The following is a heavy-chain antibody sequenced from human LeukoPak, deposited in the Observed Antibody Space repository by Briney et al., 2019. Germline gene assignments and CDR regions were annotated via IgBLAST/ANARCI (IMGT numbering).Heavy chain of an antibody. Sequence: PGGSLRLSCAASGFTFDDYGMSWVRQAPGKGLEWVSGINWNGGSTGYADSVKGRFTISRDNSKNTLFLEMSNLRPEDTAVYYCARPGHGNYGPVGYWGQGTLVTVSS. CDR2: INWNGGST. CDR1: GFTFDDYG. V-gene: IGHV3-20*04. D-gene: IGHD3-22*01. CDR3: ARPGHGNYGPVGY. J-gene: IGHJ4*02.